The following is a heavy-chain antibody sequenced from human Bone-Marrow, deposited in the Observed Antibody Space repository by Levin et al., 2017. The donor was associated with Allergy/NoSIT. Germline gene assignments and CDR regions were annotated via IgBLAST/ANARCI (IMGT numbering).Heavy chain of an antibody. CDR1: GASVSSSNVA. Sequence: SETLSLTCAISGASVSSSNVAWNWIRQSPSRGLEWLGRTYYRSKWYNHYAESVKSRISINLDTSKNYLSLQLNSVTPEDTAVYYCVRGRVSAFDIWGQGTMVTVSS. D-gene: IGHD5-18*01. CDR3: VRGRVSAFDI. J-gene: IGHJ3*02. CDR2: TYYRSKWYN. V-gene: IGHV6-1*01.